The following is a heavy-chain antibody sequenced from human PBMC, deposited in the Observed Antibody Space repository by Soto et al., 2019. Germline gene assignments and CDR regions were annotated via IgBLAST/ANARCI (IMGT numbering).Heavy chain of an antibody. J-gene: IGHJ6*02. CDR3: VMVLFGGRCYSWGGGYYYYGMDV. CDR2: IIPIFGTA. D-gene: IGHD2-15*01. CDR1: GGTFSSYA. Sequence: VASVKVSCKASGGTFSSYAISWVRQAPGQGLEWMGGIIPIFGTANYAQKFQGRVTITADESTSTAYMELSSLRSEDTAVYYYVMVLFGGRCYSWGGGYYYYGMDVWGQGTTVTVSS. V-gene: IGHV1-69*13.